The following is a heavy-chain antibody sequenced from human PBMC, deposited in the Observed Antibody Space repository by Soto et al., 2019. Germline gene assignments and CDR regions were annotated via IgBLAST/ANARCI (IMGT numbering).Heavy chain of an antibody. CDR2: INPSGAYT. Sequence: QVQLVQSGAEVKKPGASVKVSCKASGYTFSSYYMNWVRQAPGQGLEWLGIINPSGAYTTYAQRFLGRVTMTSDTSTSTGNMELGSLTSEDTAVYYCARGGGIVVVTAPYDHWGQGTLVTVSS. D-gene: IGHD2-21*02. V-gene: IGHV1-46*03. CDR1: GYTFSSYY. J-gene: IGHJ4*02. CDR3: ARGGGIVVVTAPYDH.